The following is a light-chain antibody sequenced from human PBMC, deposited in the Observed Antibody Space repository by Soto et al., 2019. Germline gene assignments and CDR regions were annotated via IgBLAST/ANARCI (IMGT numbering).Light chain of an antibody. J-gene: IGLJ3*02. Sequence: QSVLTQPPSVSGAPGQRVTISCTGSSSNIGAGYDVHWYQQFPGTAPKLLIYDNSNRPSGVPDRFSGSKSGTSASLAITGLQAEDEADYYCQSYDSSLSGVMFGGGTKLTVL. CDR2: DNS. CDR1: SSNIGAGYD. V-gene: IGLV1-40*01. CDR3: QSYDSSLSGVM.